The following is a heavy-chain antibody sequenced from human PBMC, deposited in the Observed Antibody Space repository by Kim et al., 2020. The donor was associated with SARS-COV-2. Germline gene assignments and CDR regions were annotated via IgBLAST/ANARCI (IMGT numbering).Heavy chain of an antibody. J-gene: IGHJ4*02. D-gene: IGHD1-26*01. V-gene: IGHV3-30*01. Sequence: DSVKVRFTISRDKSKNTLYLQMNSLGAEDTAVYYCAGGVVGATFSEFDYWGQGTLVTVSS. CDR3: AGGVVGATFSEFDY.